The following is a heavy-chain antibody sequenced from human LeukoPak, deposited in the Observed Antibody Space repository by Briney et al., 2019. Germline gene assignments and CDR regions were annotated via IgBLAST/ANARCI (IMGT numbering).Heavy chain of an antibody. CDR3: ARGGNYYGS. V-gene: IGHV3-7*05. Sequence: PGGALRLSCAASGFTFSSYWMTWVRQAPAKALEWVANINQDGREKYYVGSVKGRFSISRDNAKNSLYLQMDSLRVEDTAVYYCARGGNYYGSWGQGALVTVSS. D-gene: IGHD1-26*01. CDR2: INQDGREK. J-gene: IGHJ4*02. CDR1: GFTFSSYW.